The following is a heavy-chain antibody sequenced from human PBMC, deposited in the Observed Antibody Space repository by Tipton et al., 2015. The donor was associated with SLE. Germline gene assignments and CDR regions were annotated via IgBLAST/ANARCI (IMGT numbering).Heavy chain of an antibody. J-gene: IGHJ4*02. CDR2: ISGGGGST. CDR1: GFTFSRYA. Sequence: SLRLSCATSGFTFSRYALSWVRRAPGKGLEWFSAISGGGGSTYYADFVKGRFSISIDKSKKTLFLQMNSLRVDDTATYYCAKFEKTTDFYLDSWGQGTLVSVSS. D-gene: IGHD1/OR15-1a*01. CDR3: AKFEKTTDFYLDS. V-gene: IGHV3-23*01.